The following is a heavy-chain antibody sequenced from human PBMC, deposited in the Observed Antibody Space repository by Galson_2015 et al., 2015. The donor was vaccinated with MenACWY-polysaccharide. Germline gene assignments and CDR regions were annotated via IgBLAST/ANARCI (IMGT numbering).Heavy chain of an antibody. V-gene: IGHV1-8*01. CDR3: AKTRWRPGPKPHDDFDF. CDR2: MNPNSGDT. Sequence: SVKVSCKASGYTFISYDINWVRQATGHGLEWMGWMNPNSGDTGYAQKFQGRVTMTRDTSISTAYMELSSLKSDDTAIYYCAKTRWRPGPKPHDDFDFRGQGTMVTVSS. J-gene: IGHJ3*01. CDR1: GYTFISYD. D-gene: IGHD2-21*02.